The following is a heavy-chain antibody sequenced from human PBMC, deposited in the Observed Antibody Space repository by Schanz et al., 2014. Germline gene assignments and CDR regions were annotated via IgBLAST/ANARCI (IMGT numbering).Heavy chain of an antibody. CDR3: VRDSFFAFDY. V-gene: IGHV3-9*01. CDR1: GFTFDEFA. J-gene: IGHJ4*02. CDR2: ISWNSASI. Sequence: DVQLVESGGGLVQPGKSLRLSCAASGFTFDEFAMHWVRQSPGKGLEWVSGISWNSASIGYADSVKGRFTISRDNAKNSLYLQMNSLRAEDTAVYYCVRDSFFAFDYWGQGTLXTVSS. D-gene: IGHD3-3*01.